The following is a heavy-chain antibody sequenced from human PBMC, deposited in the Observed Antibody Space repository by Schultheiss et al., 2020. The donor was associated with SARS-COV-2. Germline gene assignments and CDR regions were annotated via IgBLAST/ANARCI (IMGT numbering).Heavy chain of an antibody. CDR1: GGSISSSSYY. V-gene: IGHV4-39*07. Sequence: SETLSLTCTVSGGSISSSSYYWGWIRQPPGKGLEWIGSIYYSGSTNYNPSLKSRVTISVDTSKNQFSLKLSSVTAADTAVYYCARGDSSGYSILFDYWGQGTLVTVSS. D-gene: IGHD3-22*01. J-gene: IGHJ4*02. CDR2: IYYSGST. CDR3: ARGDSSGYSILFDY.